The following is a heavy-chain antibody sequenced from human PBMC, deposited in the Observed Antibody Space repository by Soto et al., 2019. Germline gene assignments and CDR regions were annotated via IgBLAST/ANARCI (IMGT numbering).Heavy chain of an antibody. V-gene: IGHV3-33*01. D-gene: IGHD3-3*01. CDR2: IWYDGSNK. CDR1: GFTFSSYG. J-gene: IGHJ6*02. CDR3: ARDARGGTIFGVDSKRRREKYYYYGMDV. Sequence: GGSLRLSCAASGFTFSSYGMHWVRQAPGKGLEWVAVIWYDGSNKYYADSVKGRFTISRDNSKNTLYLQMNSLRAEDTAVYYCARDARGGTIFGVDSKRRREKYYYYGMDVWGQGTTVTVSS.